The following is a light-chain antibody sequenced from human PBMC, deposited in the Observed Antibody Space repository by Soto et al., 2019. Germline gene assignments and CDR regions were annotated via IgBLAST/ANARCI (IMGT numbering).Light chain of an antibody. CDR1: SSNIGGNT. CDR3: ATWDASLSLLYV. Sequence: QSVLTQPPSASGTPGQRVTISCSGSSSNIGGNTVNWYQQLPGTAPRLLIYNDRQRPSGVPDRFSASKSGTSASLAISGLQSEDEADYYCATWDASLSLLYVFGTGKKVNV. CDR2: NDR. J-gene: IGLJ1*01. V-gene: IGLV1-44*01.